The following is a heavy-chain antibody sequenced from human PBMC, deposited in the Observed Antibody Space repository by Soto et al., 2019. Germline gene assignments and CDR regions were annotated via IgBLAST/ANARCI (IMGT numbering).Heavy chain of an antibody. J-gene: IGHJ4*02. Sequence: SETLSLTGAVSGGSISSNNWWSWVRQPPGKGLEWIGEIHHSGSTNYNPSLRSRAIISVDKSKNQLSLELSSVTAADTAVYYCARTIVGATGSDYWGQGTLVTVSS. D-gene: IGHD1-26*01. CDR3: ARTIVGATGSDY. V-gene: IGHV4-4*02. CDR2: IHHSGST. CDR1: GGSISSNNW.